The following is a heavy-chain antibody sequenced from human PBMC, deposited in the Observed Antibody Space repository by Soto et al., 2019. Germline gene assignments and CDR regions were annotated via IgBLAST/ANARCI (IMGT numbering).Heavy chain of an antibody. J-gene: IGHJ5*02. V-gene: IGHV3-74*01. CDR2: INSDGSST. D-gene: IGHD6-19*01. CDR1: GFTFSSYW. CDR3: ARDKQWLVQDWFDP. Sequence: EVQLVESGGGLVQPGGSLRLSCAASGFTFSSYWMHWVRQAPGKGLVWVSRINSDGSSTSYADSVKGRFTISRDNAKNTRYLQMNSLRAEDTAVYYCARDKQWLVQDWFDPWGQGTLVTVSS.